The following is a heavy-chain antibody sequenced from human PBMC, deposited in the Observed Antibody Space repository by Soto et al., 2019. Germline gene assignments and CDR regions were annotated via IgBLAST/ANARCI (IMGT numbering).Heavy chain of an antibody. CDR2: IIPIFGTA. J-gene: IGHJ4*02. CDR3: AREGKLSITMVRGALDY. D-gene: IGHD3-10*01. Sequence: SVKVSCKASGGTFSGYAISWVRQAPGQGLEWMGGIIPIFGTANYAQKFQGRVTITADESTSTAYMELSSLRSEDTAVYYCAREGKLSITMVRGALDYWGQGTLVTVSS. V-gene: IGHV1-69*13. CDR1: GGTFSGYA.